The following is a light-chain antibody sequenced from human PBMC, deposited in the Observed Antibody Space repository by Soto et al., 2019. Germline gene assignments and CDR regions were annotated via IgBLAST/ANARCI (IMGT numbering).Light chain of an antibody. CDR3: QAWDSSTVV. CDR2: QEI. Sequence: SYELTQPPSVSVSPGQTASITCSGDKLGNKYACWYQQKPGQSPVLVIYQEIKRPSGIPERFSGSNSGNTATLTISGTQAMDEADYYCQAWDSSTVVFGGGTKVTVL. J-gene: IGLJ2*01. CDR1: KLGNKY. V-gene: IGLV3-1*01.